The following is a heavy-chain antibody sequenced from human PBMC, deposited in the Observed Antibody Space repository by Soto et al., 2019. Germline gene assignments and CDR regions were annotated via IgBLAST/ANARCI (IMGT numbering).Heavy chain of an antibody. CDR1: GFTFRSYA. D-gene: IGHD4-17*01. CDR2: ISGSGGST. Sequence: EVQLLESGGRLVQPGGSLRLSCAASGFTFRSYAMNWVRQAPGKGLEWVSVISGSGGSTYYADAVKGRFTISRDNSKNTLYLQMNSLRAEDTAVYYCAKRTVGWYFDLWGRGTLVTVSS. V-gene: IGHV3-23*01. J-gene: IGHJ2*01. CDR3: AKRTVGWYFDL.